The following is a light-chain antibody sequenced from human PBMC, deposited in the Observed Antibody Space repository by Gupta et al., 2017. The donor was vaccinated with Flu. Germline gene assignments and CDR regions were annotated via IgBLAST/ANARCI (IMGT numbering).Light chain of an antibody. V-gene: IGLV1-40*01. CDR1: SSNIGAGYD. J-gene: IGLJ1*01. CDR3: QSYDDILIAYV. CDR2: GNS. Sequence: QSVLTQPPSASGAPGQSVTLSCTGGSSNIGAGYDVHWYQQLPGTAPKLVIYGNSNRPSGVPDRYSGSKSATSASLAITGLKAEDEADFYYQSYDDILIAYVFGTGTKVTVL.